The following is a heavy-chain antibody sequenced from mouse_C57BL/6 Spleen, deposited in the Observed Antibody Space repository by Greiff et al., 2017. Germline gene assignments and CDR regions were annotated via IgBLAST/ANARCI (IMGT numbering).Heavy chain of an antibody. Sequence: EVQLVESEGGLVQPGSSMKLSCTASGFTFSDYYMAWVRQVPEKGLEWVANINYDGSSTYYLDSLKSRFIISRDNAKNILYLQMSSLKSEDTATYYCARDGGITTVVAGFDYWGQGTTLTVSS. V-gene: IGHV5-16*01. D-gene: IGHD1-1*01. CDR1: GFTFSDYY. J-gene: IGHJ2*01. CDR3: ARDGGITTVVAGFDY. CDR2: INYDGSST.